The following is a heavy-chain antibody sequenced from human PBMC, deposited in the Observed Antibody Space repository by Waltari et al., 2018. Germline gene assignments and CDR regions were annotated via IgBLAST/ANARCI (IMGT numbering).Heavy chain of an antibody. D-gene: IGHD3-3*01. V-gene: IGHV4-59*01. Sequence: QVQLQESGPGLVKPSETLSLTCTVSGGSISSYYWSWIRQPPGKGLEWIGYIYYSGSTNYNPSLKSRVTISVDTSKNQFSLKLSSVTAADTAVYYCARASYYDFWSGSHRYYYMDVWGKGTTVTVSS. CDR2: IYYSGST. CDR1: GGSISSYY. CDR3: ARASYYDFWSGSHRYYYMDV. J-gene: IGHJ6*03.